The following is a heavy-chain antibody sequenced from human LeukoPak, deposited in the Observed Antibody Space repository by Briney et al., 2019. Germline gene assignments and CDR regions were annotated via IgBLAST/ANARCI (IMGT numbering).Heavy chain of an antibody. CDR1: GVTFSGYS. J-gene: IGHJ3*02. CDR2: ITATSLHI. CDR3: ARETVVLVPTAMAFDAFDI. V-gene: IGHV3-21*01. Sequence: GGSLRLSCAASGVTFSGYSMNWVRQAPGKGLEWVSAITATSLHIYYADSVKGRFTISRDNAKNSLYLQMNSLRVEDTALYYCARETVVLVPTAMAFDAFDIWGQGTMVTVSS. D-gene: IGHD2-2*01.